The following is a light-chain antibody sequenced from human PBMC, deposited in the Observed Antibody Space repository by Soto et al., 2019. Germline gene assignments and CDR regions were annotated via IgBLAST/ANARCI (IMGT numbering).Light chain of an antibody. CDR3: NSYTGSSTLV. Sequence: QSALTQPASVPGSPGQSITISCTGNSSDVGGYNYVSWYQQHPGKAPKLMIYGVSNRPSGVSDRFSGSKSGNTASLTISGLQAQDEADYYCNSYTGSSTLVFGTGTKVTVL. V-gene: IGLV2-14*01. CDR2: GVS. J-gene: IGLJ1*01. CDR1: SSDVGGYNY.